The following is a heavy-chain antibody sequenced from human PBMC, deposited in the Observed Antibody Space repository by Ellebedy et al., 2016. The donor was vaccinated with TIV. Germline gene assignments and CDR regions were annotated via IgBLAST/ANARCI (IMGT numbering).Heavy chain of an antibody. CDR2: ISGSGGST. CDR3: AKDPSVVLIKYYFDY. CDR1: GFTFSSYG. V-gene: IGHV3-23*01. Sequence: GGSLRLSXAASGFTFSSYGMHWVRQAPGKGLEWVSAISGSGGSTYYADSVKGRFTISRDNSKNMLYLQMNSLRAEDTAVYYCAKDPSVVLIKYYFDYWGQGTLVTVSS. J-gene: IGHJ4*02. D-gene: IGHD4-23*01.